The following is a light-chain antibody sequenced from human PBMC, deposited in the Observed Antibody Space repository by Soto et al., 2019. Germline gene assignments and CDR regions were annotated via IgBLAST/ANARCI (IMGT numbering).Light chain of an antibody. CDR2: DAS. CDR3: QQYNHWPRT. CDR1: QSVSSN. V-gene: IGKV3-15*01. Sequence: EVVMTQSPATLSVSPGERVTLSCSASQSVSSNLVWYQQKPGQPPRLLIYDASTRATGIPARFSGSGSGTEFRLTISSLQSEDFVVYYCQQYNHWPRTFGQGTKVAIK. J-gene: IGKJ1*01.